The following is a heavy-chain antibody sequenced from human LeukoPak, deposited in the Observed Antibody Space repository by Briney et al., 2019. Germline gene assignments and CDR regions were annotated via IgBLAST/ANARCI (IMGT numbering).Heavy chain of an antibody. Sequence: PGGSLRLSCAASGFTFSSYMMTWVRQAPGKGLESVANIKPDGGEKFYVDSVRCRFTISRDNAKNSLYLRMNSLSAEDTAVYYCASGSIRSGILEYWGQGTLVIVSS. V-gene: IGHV3-7*01. CDR1: GFTFSSYM. D-gene: IGHD3-3*01. J-gene: IGHJ4*02. CDR2: IKPDGGEK. CDR3: ASGSIRSGILEY.